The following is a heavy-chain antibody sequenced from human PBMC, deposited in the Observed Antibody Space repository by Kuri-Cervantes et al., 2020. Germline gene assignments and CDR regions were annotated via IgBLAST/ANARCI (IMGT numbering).Heavy chain of an antibody. CDR3: AREPARVVVPMDV. D-gene: IGHD2-15*01. CDR2: ISGSGGST. V-gene: IGHV3-23*01. CDR1: GFTFSSYA. Sequence: GESLKISCAASGFTFSSYAMSWVRQAPGKGLEWVSAISGSGGSTYYADSVKGRFTISRDNSKNTLYLQMNSLRAEDTAVYYRAREPARVVVPMDVWGQGTTVTVSS. J-gene: IGHJ6*02.